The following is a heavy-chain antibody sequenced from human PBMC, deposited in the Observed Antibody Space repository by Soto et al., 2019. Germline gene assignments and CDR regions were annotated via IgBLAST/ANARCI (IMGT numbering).Heavy chain of an antibody. V-gene: IGHV3-48*01. CDR1: GFTFSSYS. J-gene: IGHJ4*02. CDR3: ARLICSITTCTRHYFEC. D-gene: IGHD2-2*01. CDR2: ISGSGATM. Sequence: GGSLRLSCAASGFTFSSYSVSWVRQAPGKGLEWVSYISGSGATMYYADSVKGRFTISRDNAQNSLYLQMNSLRAEDTAVYYCARLICSITTCTRHYFECWGQGTPVTVSS.